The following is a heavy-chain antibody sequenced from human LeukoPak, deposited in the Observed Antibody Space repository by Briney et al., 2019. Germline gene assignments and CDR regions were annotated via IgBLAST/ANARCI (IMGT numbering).Heavy chain of an antibody. J-gene: IGHJ6*03. CDR3: ARVLGDGFWSGYYSSYYYYMDV. D-gene: IGHD3-3*01. CDR1: GFTFSSYS. Sequence: PGGSLRLSCAASGFTFSSYSMNWVRQAPGKGLEWVSSISSSSSYIYYADSVKGRFTISRDNAKNSLYLQMNSLRAEDTAVYYCARVLGDGFWSGYYSSYYYYMDVWGKGTTVTVSS. CDR2: ISSSSSYI. V-gene: IGHV3-21*01.